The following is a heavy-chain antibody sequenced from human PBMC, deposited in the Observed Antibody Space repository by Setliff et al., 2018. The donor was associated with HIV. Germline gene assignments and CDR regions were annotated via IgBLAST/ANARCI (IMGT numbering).Heavy chain of an antibody. V-gene: IGHV4-38-2*01. CDR3: ASGYNYAYSDY. J-gene: IGHJ4*02. Sequence: SETLSLTCAVSNYSISSGYYWGWIRQSPGKGLEWIGSMYHSGSPYSNPSPKSRVTMSIDTSKNQLSLKLRSVTAADTAVYYCASGYNYAYSDYWGQGTLVTVSS. CDR1: NYSISSGYY. CDR2: MYHSGSP. D-gene: IGHD5-18*01.